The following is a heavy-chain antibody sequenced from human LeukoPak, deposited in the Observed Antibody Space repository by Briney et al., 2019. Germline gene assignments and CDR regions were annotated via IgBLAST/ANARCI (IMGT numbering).Heavy chain of an antibody. J-gene: IGHJ4*02. Sequence: ASVKVSCKASGYTFTSYYMHWVRQAPGQGLEWMGIINPSGGSTSYAQKFQGRVTITRDMSTSTVYMELSSLRSEDTAVYYCARGVTVTTGVDYWGQGTLVTVSS. CDR3: ARGVTVTTGVDY. CDR1: GYTFTSYY. CDR2: INPSGGST. D-gene: IGHD4-17*01. V-gene: IGHV1-46*01.